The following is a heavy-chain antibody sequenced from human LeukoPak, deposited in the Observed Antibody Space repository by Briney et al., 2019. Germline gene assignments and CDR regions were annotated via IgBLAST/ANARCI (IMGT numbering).Heavy chain of an antibody. Sequence: PGGSLRLSCVASGFTFSDSWMSWVRQAPGKGPEWVSAISGSGGSTYYADSVKGRFTISRDNSKNTLYLQMNSLRAEDTAVYYCWNAGFDYWGQGTLVTVSS. CDR1: GFTFSDSW. J-gene: IGHJ4*02. CDR2: ISGSGGST. CDR3: WNAGFDY. V-gene: IGHV3-23*01.